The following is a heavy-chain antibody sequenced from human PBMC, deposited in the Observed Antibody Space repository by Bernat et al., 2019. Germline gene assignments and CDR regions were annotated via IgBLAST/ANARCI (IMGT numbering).Heavy chain of an antibody. CDR1: GFSLSTSGMC. D-gene: IGHD3-10*01. CDR2: IDWDDDK. V-gene: IGHV2-70*01. CDR3: TVGSGTGNAFDI. J-gene: IGHJ3*02. Sequence: QVTLRESGPALVKPTQTLTLTCTFSGFSLSTSGMCVSWIRQPPGKALEWLALIDWDDDKYYSTSLKTRLTISKDTSKNQVVLTMTNMDPVDTATYYCTVGSGTGNAFDIWGQGTMVTVSS.